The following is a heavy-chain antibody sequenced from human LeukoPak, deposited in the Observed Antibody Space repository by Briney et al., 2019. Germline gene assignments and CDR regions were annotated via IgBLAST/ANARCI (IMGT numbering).Heavy chain of an antibody. CDR1: GGSISSGGYY. J-gene: IGHJ4*02. CDR2: IYHSGST. Sequence: SQTLSLTCTVSGGSISSGGYYRSWIQQPPGKGLEWIGYIYHSGSTYYNPSLKSRVTISVDRSKNQFSLKLSSVTAADTAVYYCARGSGVEMATTFDYWGQGTLVTVSS. D-gene: IGHD5-24*01. V-gene: IGHV4-30-2*01. CDR3: ARGSGVEMATTFDY.